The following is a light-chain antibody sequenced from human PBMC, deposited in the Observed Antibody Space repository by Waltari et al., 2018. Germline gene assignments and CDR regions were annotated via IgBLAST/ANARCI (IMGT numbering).Light chain of an antibody. Sequence: LLTQSPATLSLSPGESATLSCRASQSVSTYLAWYQQKPGQAPRLLLYGASNRATGIPERFSGSGSGTYFTLTISSLEPEDFAMYFCQSYSSSPLTFGGGTKVEIE. J-gene: IGKJ4*01. CDR3: QSYSSSPLT. CDR1: QSVSTY. V-gene: IGKV3-20*01. CDR2: GAS.